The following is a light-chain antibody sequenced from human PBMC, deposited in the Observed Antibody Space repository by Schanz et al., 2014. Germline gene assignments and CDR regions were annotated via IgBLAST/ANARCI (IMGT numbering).Light chain of an antibody. J-gene: IGKJ3*01. CDR2: GAS. CDR3: QQYYSYPPLFT. V-gene: IGKV3D-15*01. CDR1: QSVSTN. Sequence: EIVLTQSPATLSLSPGERATLSCRASQSVSTNLAWFQQKPGQAPRLLMYGASSRATGIPDRFSGSGSGTDFTLTISCLQSEDFATYYCQQYYSYPPLFTFGPGTKVDIK.